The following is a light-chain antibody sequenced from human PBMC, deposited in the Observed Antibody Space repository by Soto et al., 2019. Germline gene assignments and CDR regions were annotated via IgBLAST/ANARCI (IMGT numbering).Light chain of an antibody. CDR1: SGHSNYA. CDR3: QTWGSGIVV. V-gene: IGLV4-69*01. J-gene: IGLJ2*01. Sequence: QLVLTQSPSASASLGASVKLTCTLSSGHSNYAIAWHQQQSEKGPRYLMKLNSDGSHSKGDGIPDRFSGSSSGAERYLTISSLQSEDEADYYCQTWGSGIVVLGGGTKVTVI. CDR2: LNSDGSH.